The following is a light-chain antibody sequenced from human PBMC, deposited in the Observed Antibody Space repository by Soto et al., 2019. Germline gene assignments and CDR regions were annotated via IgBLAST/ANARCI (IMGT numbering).Light chain of an antibody. Sequence: EVVMTQSPATLSVSPGERATLSCRASQSVRSKLAWYQQRPGQTPRLLIYGASTRATGIPARFSGSGSGTEFTLTISSLQSEDLAVYYCQQYNNWPTITFGQGTRLEIK. V-gene: IGKV3-15*01. CDR3: QQYNNWPTIT. CDR2: GAS. J-gene: IGKJ5*01. CDR1: QSVRSK.